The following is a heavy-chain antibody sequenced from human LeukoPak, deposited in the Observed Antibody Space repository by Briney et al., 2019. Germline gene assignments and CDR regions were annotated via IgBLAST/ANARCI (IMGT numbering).Heavy chain of an antibody. CDR3: ARHLGDPYCSSTSCYPRWFDP. V-gene: IGHV4-61*02. Sequence: PSQTLSLTCTVSGGSISSGSYYWSWIRQPAGKGLEWIGRIYTSGSTNYNPSLKSRVTISVDTSKNQFPLKLSSVTAADTAVYYCARHLGDPYCSSTSCYPRWFDPWGQGTLVTVSS. D-gene: IGHD2-2*01. CDR1: GGSISSGSYY. CDR2: IYTSGST. J-gene: IGHJ5*02.